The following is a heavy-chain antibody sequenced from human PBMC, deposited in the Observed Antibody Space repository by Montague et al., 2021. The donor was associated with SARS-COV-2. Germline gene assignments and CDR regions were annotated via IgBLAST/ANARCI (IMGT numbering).Heavy chain of an antibody. CDR1: GGSISSSSNY. D-gene: IGHD3-10*01. Sequence: SETLSLTCTVSGGSISSSSNYWGWIRQPPGKGLEWIGSIYYSGSTYYNSSLKSRVTISVDTSKNQFSLKLNSVTAADTAVYYCVRLVWFGELSSENWFDPWGQGTLVTVSS. V-gene: IGHV4-39*01. J-gene: IGHJ5*02. CDR3: VRLVWFGELSSENWFDP. CDR2: IYYSGST.